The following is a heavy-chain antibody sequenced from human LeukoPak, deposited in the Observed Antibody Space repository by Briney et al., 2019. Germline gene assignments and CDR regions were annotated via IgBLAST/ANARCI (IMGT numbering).Heavy chain of an antibody. CDR1: GFTFSSYW. CDR2: INPGGSSI. D-gene: IGHD1-14*01. J-gene: IGHJ4*02. V-gene: IGHV3-74*01. Sequence: GRSLRLSCAASGFTFSSYWMHWVRQVPGKGLVWVARINPGGSSITYADPVKGRFTISRANAKNTLYLQMEGLRAEDTGVYYCARSNQADDYWGQGTLVTVSS. CDR3: ARSNQADDY.